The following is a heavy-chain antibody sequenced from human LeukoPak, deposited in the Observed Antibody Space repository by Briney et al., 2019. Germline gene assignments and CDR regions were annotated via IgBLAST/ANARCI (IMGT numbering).Heavy chain of an antibody. CDR3: ARGPRNTQPGLIDY. J-gene: IGHJ4*02. D-gene: IGHD3/OR15-3a*01. V-gene: IGHV1-18*01. CDR2: ISAYNGST. Sequence: ASVKVSCKASGYAFTSYGISWVRQAPGQGLEWMGWISAYNGSTNYAQKLQGRVTMTTDTSTSTAYMELRSLRSDDTAVYYCARGPRNTQPGLIDYWGQGTLVTVSS. CDR1: GYAFTSYG.